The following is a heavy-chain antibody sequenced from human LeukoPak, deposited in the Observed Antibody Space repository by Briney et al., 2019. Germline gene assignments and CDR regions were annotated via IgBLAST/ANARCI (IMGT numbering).Heavy chain of an antibody. CDR3: ARGLWGRYYDSSAAFDY. D-gene: IGHD3-22*01. CDR1: GFTFSSYG. CDR2: IWYDGSNK. Sequence: GGSLRLSCAASGFTFSSYGMHWVRQAPGKGLEWVAVIWYDGSNKYYADSVKGRFTISRDNSKNTLYLQMNSLRAEDTAVYYCARGLWGRYYDSSAAFDYWGQGTLVTVSS. J-gene: IGHJ4*02. V-gene: IGHV3-33*01.